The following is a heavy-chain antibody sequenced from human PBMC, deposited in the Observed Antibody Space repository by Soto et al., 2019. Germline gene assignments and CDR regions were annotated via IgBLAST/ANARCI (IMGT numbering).Heavy chain of an antibody. CDR1: DGSMNSDSSY. J-gene: IGHJ4*02. CDR2: INHSGST. D-gene: IGHD3-22*01. V-gene: IGHV4-39*01. Sequence: QLQLQESGPGLVKPSETLSLTCRVSDGSMNSDSSYWGWIRQPPGKGLEWIGVINHSGSTYHNLSLKSRVTMSVDASRNHFSLKLTSMTAADTAVYYCARLGGYVSVGYYYLWDSWGQGTLVTVSS. CDR3: ARLGGYVSVGYYYLWDS.